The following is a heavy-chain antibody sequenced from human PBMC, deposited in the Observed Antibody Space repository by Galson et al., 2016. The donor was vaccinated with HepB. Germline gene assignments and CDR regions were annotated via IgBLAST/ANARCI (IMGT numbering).Heavy chain of an antibody. CDR2: ISGRGDST. CDR1: GFTFSSYA. J-gene: IGHJ5*02. CDR3: AIQKQHLVGDFWFDP. D-gene: IGHD6-6*01. V-gene: IGHV3-23*01. Sequence: SLRLSCAASGFTFSSYALSWVRQTPRKGLEWVSAISGRGDSTYYADSVKGRFTISRDNFRNTLFLQMNSLRAEDTAVYYCAIQKQHLVGDFWFDPWGQGTLVTVSS.